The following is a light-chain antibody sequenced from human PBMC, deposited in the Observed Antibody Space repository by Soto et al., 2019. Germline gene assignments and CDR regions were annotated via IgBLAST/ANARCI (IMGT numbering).Light chain of an antibody. CDR1: ISNIGSNT. J-gene: IGLJ1*01. V-gene: IGLV1-44*01. Sequence: QSVLTQPPSASGTPGQRVTISCSGSISNIGSNTVNWYQQLPGTPPKLLIYSNNQRPSGVPDRFSGSKSGTSASLAISGLQSEDEADYYCAAWDDSMAYVFGTGTKVTVL. CDR2: SNN. CDR3: AAWDDSMAYV.